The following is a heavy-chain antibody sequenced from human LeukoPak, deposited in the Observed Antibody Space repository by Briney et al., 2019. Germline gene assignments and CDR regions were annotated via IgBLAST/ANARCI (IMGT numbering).Heavy chain of an antibody. J-gene: IGHJ4*02. CDR3: ASSYDSSAY. V-gene: IGHV3-30-3*01. CDR2: ISYDGSNK. Sequence: GGSLRLSCAASGFTFSSCAMHWVRQAPGKGLEWVAVISYDGSNKYYADSVKGRFTISRDNSKNTLYLQMNSLRAEDTAVYYCASSYDSSAYWGQGTLVTVSS. D-gene: IGHD3-22*01. CDR1: GFTFSSCA.